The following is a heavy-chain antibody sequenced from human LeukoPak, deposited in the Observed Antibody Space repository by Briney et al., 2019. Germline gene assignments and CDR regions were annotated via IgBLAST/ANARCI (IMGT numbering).Heavy chain of an antibody. CDR3: ARARHYYDSSGYYPYFDY. CDR2: IYYSGST. V-gene: IGHV4-59*01. J-gene: IGHJ4*02. D-gene: IGHD3-22*01. CDR1: GGSISSYY. Sequence: SETLSLXCTVSGGSISSYYWRWIRQPPGKGLEWIGYIYYSGSTNYNPSLKSRVTISVDTSKNQFSLKLSSVTAADTAVYYCARARHYYDSSGYYPYFDYWGQGTLVTVSS.